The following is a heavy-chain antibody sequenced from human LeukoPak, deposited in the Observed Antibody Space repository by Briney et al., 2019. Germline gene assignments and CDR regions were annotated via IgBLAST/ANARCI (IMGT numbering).Heavy chain of an antibody. CDR3: AREAPANPGSYVDY. CDR2: IHYSGIT. CDR1: GGSISSGDYF. D-gene: IGHD3-10*01. Sequence: SETLSLTCSVSGGSISSGDYFWSWIRQSPGKGLQWIGYIHYSGITNYNASLKSRVYMSVDTSKNQFSLKLSSVYAADTAVYFCAREAPANPGSYVDYWGQGTLVTVSS. V-gene: IGHV4-30-4*01. J-gene: IGHJ4*02.